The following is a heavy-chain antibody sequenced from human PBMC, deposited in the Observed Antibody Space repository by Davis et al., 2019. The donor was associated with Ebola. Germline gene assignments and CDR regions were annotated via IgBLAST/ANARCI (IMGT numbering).Heavy chain of an antibody. CDR2: IYYSGST. D-gene: IGHD5-18*01. CDR3: AREGGYGYGGAFDI. CDR1: GGSISSYY. V-gene: IGHV4-59*01. Sequence: SETLSLTCTVSGGSISSYYWSWIRQPPGKGLEWIGYIYYSGSTNYNPSLKSRVTISVDTSKNQFSLKLSSVTAADTAVYYCAREGGYGYGGAFDIWGQGTMVTVSS. J-gene: IGHJ3*02.